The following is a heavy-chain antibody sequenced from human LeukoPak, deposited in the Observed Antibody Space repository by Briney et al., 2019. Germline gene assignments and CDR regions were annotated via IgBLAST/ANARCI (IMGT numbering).Heavy chain of an antibody. V-gene: IGHV1-18*01. J-gene: IGHJ4*02. D-gene: IGHD2-2*01. CDR1: GGTFSSYA. CDR3: ARDREDCTSCYYY. CDR2: ISTYNDKI. Sequence: ASVKVSCKASGGTFSSYAISWVRQAPGQGLEWMGWISTYNDKIHYAQRLQGRVTMTTDTSTSTAYMGLKSLRSDDTAVYYCARDREDCTSCYYYWGQGTLVTVSS.